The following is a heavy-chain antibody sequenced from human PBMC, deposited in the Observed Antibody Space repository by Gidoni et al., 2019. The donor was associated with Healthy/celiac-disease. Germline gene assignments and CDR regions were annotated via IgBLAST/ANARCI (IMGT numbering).Heavy chain of an antibody. CDR1: GGSISSSNW. CDR3: ASTDIREDRNWFDP. Sequence: QVQLQESGPGLVKPSGTLSLTCAVSGGSISSSNWVSWVLQPPGKVLECIGDIYHSGSTTYTPSLKSRVTISVDKSKTQFSLTLSSWTAADTAVYYFASTDIREDRNWFDPWGQGTLVTVSS. V-gene: IGHV4-4*02. D-gene: IGHD3-9*01. J-gene: IGHJ5*02. CDR2: IYHSGST.